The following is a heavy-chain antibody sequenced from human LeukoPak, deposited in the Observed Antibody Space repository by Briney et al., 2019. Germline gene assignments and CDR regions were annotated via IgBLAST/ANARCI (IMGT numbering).Heavy chain of an antibody. CDR1: GGSFSGYY. CDR3: ARHYGP. CDR2: IYHSGST. Sequence: SETLSLTCAVYGGSFSGYYWSWIRQPPGKGLEWIGYIYHSGSTYYNPSLKSRVTISVDRSKNQFSQKLSSVTAADTAVYYCARHYGPWGQGTLVTVSS. D-gene: IGHD3-16*01. J-gene: IGHJ4*02. V-gene: IGHV4-34*01.